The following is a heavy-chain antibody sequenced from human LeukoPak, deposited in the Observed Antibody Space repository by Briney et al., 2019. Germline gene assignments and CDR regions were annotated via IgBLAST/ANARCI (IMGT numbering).Heavy chain of an antibody. V-gene: IGHV3-30*04. J-gene: IGHJ4*02. CDR1: GFTFSSYT. Sequence: GGSLRLSCAASGFTFSSYTMHWVRQAPGKGLEWVAIISYDGSDKYYADSVKGRFTISRDNSKNTVYLQMNSLRAEDTAVYYCAKGGYSSSWCPDYWGQGTLVTVSS. CDR2: ISYDGSDK. D-gene: IGHD6-13*01. CDR3: AKGGYSSSWCPDY.